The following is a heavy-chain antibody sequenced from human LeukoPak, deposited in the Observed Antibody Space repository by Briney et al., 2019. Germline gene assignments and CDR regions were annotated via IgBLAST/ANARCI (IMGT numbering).Heavy chain of an antibody. CDR3: AREGSSSWYTWFDP. J-gene: IGHJ5*02. CDR2: IYYSGST. CDR1: GGSISSYY. V-gene: IGHV4-59*01. Sequence: SETLSLTCTVCGGSISSYYWSWIRQPPGKGLEWIGYIYYSGSTNYNPSLKSRVTISIDTSKNQFSLNLSSVTAADTALYYCAREGSSSWYTWFDPWGQGTLVTVSS. D-gene: IGHD6-13*01.